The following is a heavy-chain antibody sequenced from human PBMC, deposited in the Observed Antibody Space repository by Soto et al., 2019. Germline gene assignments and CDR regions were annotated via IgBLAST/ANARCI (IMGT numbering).Heavy chain of an antibody. V-gene: IGHV3-15*01. CDR1: GFTFSNAW. J-gene: IGHJ5*02. CDR2: IKSKTDGGTI. D-gene: IGHD2-15*01. CDR3: TTDGLVVVAAVNWFDP. Sequence: GGSLRLSCAASGFTFSNAWMSWVRQAPGKGLEWVGRIKSKTDGGTIDYAAPVKGRFTISRDDSKNTLYLQMNSLKTEDTAVYYCTTDGLVVVAAVNWFDPWGQGTLVTVCS.